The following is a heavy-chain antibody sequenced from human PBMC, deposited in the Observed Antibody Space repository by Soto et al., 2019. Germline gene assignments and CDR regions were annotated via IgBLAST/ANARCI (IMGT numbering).Heavy chain of an antibody. CDR3: AREERFWPA. V-gene: IGHV1-69*04. CDR2: IIPILGIA. J-gene: IGHJ4*02. Sequence: SVKGSCTASGYTLTGYYVHWVRQAPGQGLEWMGRIIPILGIANYAQKFQGRVTITADKSTSTAYMELSSLRSEDTAVYYCAREERFWPAWGQGTLVTVSS. CDR1: GYTLTGYY. D-gene: IGHD3-10*01.